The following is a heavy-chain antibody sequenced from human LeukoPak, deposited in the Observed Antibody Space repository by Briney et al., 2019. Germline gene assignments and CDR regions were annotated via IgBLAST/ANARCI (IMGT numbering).Heavy chain of an antibody. CDR1: GSSITSGYY. D-gene: IGHD1-14*01. V-gene: IGHV4-38-2*02. Sequence: SETLSLTCTVSGSSITSGYYWGRIRQPPGKGLEWIGTVYRSTSTYYNPSLESRVSISVDTSKNQFSLKLSSVTAADTAVYYCARDLTGSDRAFDIWGQGTMVTVSS. J-gene: IGHJ3*02. CDR3: ARDLTGSDRAFDI. CDR2: VYRSTST.